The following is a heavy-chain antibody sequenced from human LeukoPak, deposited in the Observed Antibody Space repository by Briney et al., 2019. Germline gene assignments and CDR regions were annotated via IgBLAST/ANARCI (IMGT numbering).Heavy chain of an antibody. CDR1: GFTFSSYS. Sequence: GGSLRLSCAASGFTFSSYSMNWVRQAPGKGLEWVSYISSSSSTIYYADSVKGRFTISRDNAKNSLYLQMNSLRAEDTAVYYCARDRYCGGDCFGDFDYWGQGTLVTVSS. J-gene: IGHJ4*02. D-gene: IGHD2-21*02. V-gene: IGHV3-48*04. CDR2: ISSSSSTI. CDR3: ARDRYCGGDCFGDFDY.